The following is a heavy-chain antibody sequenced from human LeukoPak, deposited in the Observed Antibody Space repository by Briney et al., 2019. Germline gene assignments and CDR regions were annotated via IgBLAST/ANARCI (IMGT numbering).Heavy chain of an antibody. D-gene: IGHD3-9*01. Sequence: SQTLSLTCAISGDSVSSNSAAWNWIRQSPSRGLEWLGKTYYRSKWYNDYAVSVKSRITINPDTSKNQFSLQLNSVTPEDTAVYYCARGGDVLRYFDWGFDWFDPWGQGTLVTVSS. J-gene: IGHJ5*02. CDR3: ARGGDVLRYFDWGFDWFDP. V-gene: IGHV6-1*01. CDR2: TYYRSKWYN. CDR1: GDSVSSNSAA.